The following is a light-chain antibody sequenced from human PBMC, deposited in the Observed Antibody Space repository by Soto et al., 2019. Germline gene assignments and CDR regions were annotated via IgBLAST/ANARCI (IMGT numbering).Light chain of an antibody. CDR3: SSYTSVNTLV. Sequence: QSALTQPASVSGSPGQSITISCTGTSSDVATYNSVSWYQQHPGKAPKLMIFEVSDRPSGVSNRFSGSKSGDTASLTISGLQAEDEADYYCSSYTSVNTLVFGGGTKLTVL. CDR2: EVS. J-gene: IGLJ2*01. V-gene: IGLV2-14*01. CDR1: SSDVATYNS.